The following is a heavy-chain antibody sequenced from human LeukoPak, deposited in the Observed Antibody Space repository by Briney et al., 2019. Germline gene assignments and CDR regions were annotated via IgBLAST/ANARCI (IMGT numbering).Heavy chain of an antibody. CDR1: GGSISSSSYY. J-gene: IGHJ4*02. Sequence: SETLSLTCTVSGGSISSSSYYWGWIRQPPGKGLEWIGSIYYSGSTYYNPSLKSRVTISVDTSKNQFSLMLSSVTAADTAVYYCARRLGAGPLFHIADYFDYWGQGTLVTVSS. D-gene: IGHD1-26*01. CDR3: ARRLGAGPLFHIADYFDY. V-gene: IGHV4-39*01. CDR2: IYYSGST.